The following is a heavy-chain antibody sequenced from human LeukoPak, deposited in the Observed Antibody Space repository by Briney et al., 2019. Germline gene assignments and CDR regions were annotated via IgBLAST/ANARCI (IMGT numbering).Heavy chain of an antibody. D-gene: IGHD3-10*01. Sequence: GGSLRLSCAASGFTFSTYSMNWVRQAQGKGLEWVSSISSSSSYKYYADSVTGRFTISRDNAKNSLYLQMNSLRAEDTAVYYCASNYYGSGNLGYWGQGTLVTVSS. CDR2: ISSSSSYK. CDR3: ASNYYGSGNLGY. CDR1: GFTFSTYS. V-gene: IGHV3-21*01. J-gene: IGHJ4*02.